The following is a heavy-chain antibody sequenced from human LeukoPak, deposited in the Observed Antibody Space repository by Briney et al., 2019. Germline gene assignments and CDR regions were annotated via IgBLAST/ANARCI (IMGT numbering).Heavy chain of an antibody. D-gene: IGHD3-16*01. CDR2: IYYSGGT. V-gene: IGHV4-38-2*02. Sequence: PSETLSLTCTVSGYSISSGYYWGWIRQPPVKGLEWIGSIYYSGGTHYNPSLKSRVTISVDTSKNQFSLKLSSVTAADTAVYYCAREGSRFLLYNWFDPWGQGTLVTVSS. CDR1: GYSISSGYY. CDR3: AREGSRFLLYNWFDP. J-gene: IGHJ5*02.